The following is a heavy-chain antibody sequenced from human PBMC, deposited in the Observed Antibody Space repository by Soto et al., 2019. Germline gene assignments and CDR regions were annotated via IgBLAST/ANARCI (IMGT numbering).Heavy chain of an antibody. V-gene: IGHV4-61*01. CDR1: GGSVSSGSYY. J-gene: IGHJ4*02. D-gene: IGHD3-9*01. Sequence: SETLSLTCTVSGGSVSSGSYYWSWIRQPPGKGLEWIGYIYYSGSTNYNPSLKSRVTISVDTSKNQFSLKLSSVTAADTAVYYCARTLGDILTGYYLFDYWGQGTLVTVSS. CDR2: IYYSGST. CDR3: ARTLGDILTGYYLFDY.